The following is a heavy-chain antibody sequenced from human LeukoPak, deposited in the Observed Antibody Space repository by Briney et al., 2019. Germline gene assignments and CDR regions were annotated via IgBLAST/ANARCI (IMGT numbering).Heavy chain of an antibody. CDR3: AGDGTAANFDY. V-gene: IGHV3-74*01. Sequence: PGGSLRLSCAASGFTFSTYWMHWVRQAPGKGLVWVSRINSDGSTIDYADSVKGRLTISRDNAKNTLYLQMNSLRAEDTAVYYCAGDGTAANFDYWGQGTLVTVSA. CDR2: INSDGSTI. J-gene: IGHJ4*02. CDR1: GFTFSTYW. D-gene: IGHD6-13*01.